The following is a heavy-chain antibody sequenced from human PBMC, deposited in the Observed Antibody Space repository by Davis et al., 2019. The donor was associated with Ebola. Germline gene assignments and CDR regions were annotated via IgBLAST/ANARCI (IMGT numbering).Heavy chain of an antibody. D-gene: IGHD6-19*01. Sequence: PGGSLRLSCAASGFTFSSYSMNWVRQAPGKGLEWVSSISSSSSYIYYADSVKGRFTISRDNAKNSLYLQMNSLRAEDTAVYYCARAKRVAGPRYFDYWGQGTLVTVSS. CDR1: GFTFSSYS. J-gene: IGHJ4*02. V-gene: IGHV3-21*01. CDR2: ISSSSSYI. CDR3: ARAKRVAGPRYFDY.